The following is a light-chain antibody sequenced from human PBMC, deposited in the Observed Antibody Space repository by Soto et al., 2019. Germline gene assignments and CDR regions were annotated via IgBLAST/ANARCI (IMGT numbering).Light chain of an antibody. V-gene: IGKV3-20*01. J-gene: IGKJ4*01. CDR1: QSVSSNY. Sequence: EIVLTQSPGTLSLSPGERATLSCRASQSVSSNYLSWYQQRPGQAPRLLIYGASNRATDIPDRFSGSGSGTEFTLTISRVEPEDFAVYYCQHYNIWPRTFGGGTKVEI. CDR2: GAS. CDR3: QHYNIWPRT.